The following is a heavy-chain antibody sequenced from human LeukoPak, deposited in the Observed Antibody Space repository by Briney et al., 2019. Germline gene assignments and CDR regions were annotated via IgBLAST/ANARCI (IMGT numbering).Heavy chain of an antibody. Sequence: SETLSLTCSVSGGSVSSRTPYWAWIRQPPGKGLEWIGSINYSGKLTFNPSLKSRVTVSIDTSKNQFSLTLSYVTAADTAVYYCARDFGDWRTDYWGQGTLVTVSS. V-gene: IGHV4-39*07. J-gene: IGHJ4*02. CDR3: ARDFGDWRTDY. D-gene: IGHD2-21*02. CDR1: GGSVSSRTPY. CDR2: INYSGKL.